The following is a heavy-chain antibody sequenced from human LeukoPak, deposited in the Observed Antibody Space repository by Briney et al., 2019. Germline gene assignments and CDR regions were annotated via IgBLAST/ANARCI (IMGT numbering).Heavy chain of an antibody. CDR3: ARHGSSSWYYFDY. D-gene: IGHD6-13*01. CDR2: IYPGDSET. CDR1: GYSFTNYW. Sequence: GESLKISCKASGYSFTNYWIGWVRQLPGKGLEWMGIIYPGDSETRYSPSFQGQVTISADKSISTAYLQWSSLKASDTAMYYCARHGSSSWYYFDYWGQGTLVTVSS. J-gene: IGHJ4*02. V-gene: IGHV5-51*01.